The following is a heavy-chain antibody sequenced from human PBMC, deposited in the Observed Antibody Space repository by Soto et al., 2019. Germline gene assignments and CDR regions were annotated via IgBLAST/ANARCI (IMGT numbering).Heavy chain of an antibody. Sequence: GGSLRLSCAASGFTFSNAWMNWVRQAPGKGLEWVGRIKSKTDGGTTDYAAPVKGRFTISRDDSKNTLYLQMNSLKTEDTAVYYCTTVINRGISGYDSDYYYGMDVWGQGTTVTVSS. V-gene: IGHV3-15*07. J-gene: IGHJ6*02. CDR3: TTVINRGISGYDSDYYYGMDV. D-gene: IGHD5-12*01. CDR1: GFTFSNAW. CDR2: IKSKTDGGTT.